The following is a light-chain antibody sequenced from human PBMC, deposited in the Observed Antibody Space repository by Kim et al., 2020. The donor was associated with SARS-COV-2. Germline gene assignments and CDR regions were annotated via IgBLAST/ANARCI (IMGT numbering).Light chain of an antibody. CDR2: VKGDGSH. CDR3: QTWGTGIWV. Sequence: SVKRTCTLSSGHSSYDSAWHQQQPEKGPRYLMKVKGDGSHTKGDGIPDRFSGSSSGAERYLTISSLQSEDEADYYCQTWGTGIWVFGGGTQLTVL. CDR1: SGHSSYD. J-gene: IGLJ3*02. V-gene: IGLV4-69*01.